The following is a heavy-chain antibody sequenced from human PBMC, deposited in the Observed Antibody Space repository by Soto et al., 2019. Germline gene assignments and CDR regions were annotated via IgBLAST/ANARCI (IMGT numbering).Heavy chain of an antibody. CDR3: AKGSVVAVAGRALTNAEYFHH. CDR2: ISYDGSNK. D-gene: IGHD6-19*01. V-gene: IGHV3-30*18. J-gene: IGHJ1*01. CDR1: GFTFSSYG. Sequence: QVQLVESGGGVVQPGRSLRLSCAASGFTFSSYGMHWVRQAPGKGLEWVAVISYDGSNKYYADSVKGRFTISRDNSKNTLYMQMNSLRAEETAVNYCAKGSVVAVAGRALTNAEYFHHWGQAPWSPSPQ.